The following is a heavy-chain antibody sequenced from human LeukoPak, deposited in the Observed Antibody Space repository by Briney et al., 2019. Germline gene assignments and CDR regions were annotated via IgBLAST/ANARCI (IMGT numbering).Heavy chain of an antibody. J-gene: IGHJ5*02. V-gene: IGHV1-2*02. D-gene: IGHD3-10*01. CDR1: GGTFSTYG. CDR2: INPNSGGT. Sequence: ASVKVSCKASGGTFSTYGLTWVRQAPGQGLEWMGWINPNSGGTNYAQKFQGRVTMTRDTSISTAYMELSRLRSDDTAVYYCASLGRYGSGVIGFDPWGQGTLVTVSS. CDR3: ASLGRYGSGVIGFDP.